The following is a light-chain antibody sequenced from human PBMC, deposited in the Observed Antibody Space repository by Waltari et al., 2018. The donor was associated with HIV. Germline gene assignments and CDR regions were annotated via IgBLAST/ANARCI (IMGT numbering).Light chain of an antibody. J-gene: IGLJ2*01. CDR1: SSMIGAGYD. Sequence: QSVLTQPPSVSRAPGRRVTISCTGGSSMIGAGYDGHWCPKLPVTGPKPIILPNSNRPSGVPDRFSGSKSGSSASLAITGLQAEDEAHYYCQSFDSSLTPSVVIFGGGTKLTVL. CDR2: PNS. V-gene: IGLV1-40*01. CDR3: QSFDSSLTPSVVI.